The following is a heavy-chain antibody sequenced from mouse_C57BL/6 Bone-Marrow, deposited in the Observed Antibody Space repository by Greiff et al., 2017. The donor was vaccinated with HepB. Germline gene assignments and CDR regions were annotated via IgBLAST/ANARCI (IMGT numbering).Heavy chain of an antibody. Sequence: QVQLQQSGTELVKPGASVKLSCKASGYTFTSYWMHWVKQRPGQGLEWIGNINPSNGGTNYNEKFKSKATLTVDKSSSTAYMQLSSLTSEDSAVYYCAYYSNYGEYFDYWGQGTTLTVSS. CDR2: INPSNGGT. CDR1: GYTFTSYW. CDR3: AYYSNYGEYFDY. V-gene: IGHV1-53*01. J-gene: IGHJ2*01. D-gene: IGHD2-5*01.